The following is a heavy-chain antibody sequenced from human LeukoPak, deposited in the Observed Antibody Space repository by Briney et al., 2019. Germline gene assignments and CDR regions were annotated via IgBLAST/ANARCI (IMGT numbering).Heavy chain of an antibody. CDR2: ISANSGKT. V-gene: IGHV1-18*01. D-gene: IGHD3-16*02. Sequence: AASVKVSCKASGYTFTDNGISWVRQAPGEGLEWMGWISANSGKTNYAQRFQGGVTMTRETSSSTVYMELRSLRSDDTAVYFCARDKNYRFDYWGQGTLVSVTS. J-gene: IGHJ4*02. CDR3: ARDKNYRFDY. CDR1: GYTFTDNG.